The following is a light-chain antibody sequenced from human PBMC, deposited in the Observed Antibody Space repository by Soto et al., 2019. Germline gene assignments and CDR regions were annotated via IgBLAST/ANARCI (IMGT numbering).Light chain of an antibody. J-gene: IGLJ1*01. Sequence: QSVLTQPPSASGTPGQRVSISCSGYSSSVGTNFVYWYQQFPGTAPKVLIHSNNQRPSGVPDRFSGSKSGTSASLAISGLRSEDEADYYCAAWDDNLSTYVFGSGTKVTVL. V-gene: IGLV1-47*02. CDR1: SSSVGTNF. CDR2: SNN. CDR3: AAWDDNLSTYV.